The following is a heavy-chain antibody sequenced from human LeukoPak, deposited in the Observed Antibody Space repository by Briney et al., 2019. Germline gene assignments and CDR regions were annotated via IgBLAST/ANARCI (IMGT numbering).Heavy chain of an antibody. Sequence: SETLSLTCAVYGGSFSGYYWSWIRQPPGKGLEWIGEINHSGSTNYNPSLKSRVTISVDTSKNQFSLKLSSVTAADTAVYYCARRRVFSIVVVLAAYYFDYWGQGTLVTVSS. V-gene: IGHV4-34*01. CDR3: ARRRVFSIVVVLAAYYFDY. CDR2: INHSGST. J-gene: IGHJ4*02. CDR1: GGSFSGYY. D-gene: IGHD2-2*01.